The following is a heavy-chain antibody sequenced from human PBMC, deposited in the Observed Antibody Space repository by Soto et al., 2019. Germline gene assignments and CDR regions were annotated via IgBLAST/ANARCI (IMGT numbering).Heavy chain of an antibody. Sequence: QLQLQESGSGLVKPSQTLSLTCAVSGGSISSGGYSWSWIRQPPGKGLEWIGYIYHSGSTYYNPSRKSRVTVSVDRSKNQFSRKLSSATAADTAVYYCARGPFSSDRADHYGMDVWGQGTTGTVSS. D-gene: IGHD6-13*01. V-gene: IGHV4-30-2*01. CDR2: IYHSGST. CDR1: GGSISSGGYS. J-gene: IGHJ6*02. CDR3: ARGPFSSDRADHYGMDV.